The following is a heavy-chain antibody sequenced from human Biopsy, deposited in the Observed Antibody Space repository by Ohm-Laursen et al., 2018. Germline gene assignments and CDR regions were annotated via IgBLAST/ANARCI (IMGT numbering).Heavy chain of an antibody. CDR1: GYTFTSYD. Sequence: ASVKVSCKASGYTFTSYDINWVRQATGQGLEWMGWMNPNSGNTGYAQKFQGRVTMTRNTSISTAYMELSSLRSEDTAVYYCARVPRATRSRDYWGQGTLVTVSS. CDR2: MNPNSGNT. V-gene: IGHV1-8*01. D-gene: IGHD1-26*01. J-gene: IGHJ4*02. CDR3: ARVPRATRSRDY.